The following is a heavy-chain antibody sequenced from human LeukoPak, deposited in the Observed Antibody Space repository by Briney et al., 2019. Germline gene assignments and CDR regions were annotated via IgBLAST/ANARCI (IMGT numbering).Heavy chain of an antibody. CDR3: ARGGAVADILRYYYHYMDV. CDR2: IIPIFGTA. J-gene: IGHJ6*03. CDR1: GGTFSSYA. D-gene: IGHD6-19*01. V-gene: IGHV1-69*05. Sequence: ASVTVSCKASGGTFSSYAISWVRQAPGQGLEWMGGIIPIFGTANYAQKFQGRVTITTDESTSTAYMELSSLRSEDTAVYYCARGGAVADILRYYYHYMDVWGKGTTVTVSS.